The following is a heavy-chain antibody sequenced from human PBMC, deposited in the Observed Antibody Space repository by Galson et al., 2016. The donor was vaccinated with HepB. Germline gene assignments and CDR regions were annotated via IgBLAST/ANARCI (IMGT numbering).Heavy chain of an antibody. D-gene: IGHD1-1*01. V-gene: IGHV1-46*01. Sequence: SVKVSCKASGFSFTSYYMHWVRQAPGKGLEWMGMIDPSDATTTFAQKLQGRVAMTRDTSTSSVYMELSSLTSDDTAVYYCARGTLNWNDLDYWGQGTLVTVSS. CDR3: ARGTLNWNDLDY. CDR1: GFSFTSYY. J-gene: IGHJ4*02. CDR2: IDPSDATT.